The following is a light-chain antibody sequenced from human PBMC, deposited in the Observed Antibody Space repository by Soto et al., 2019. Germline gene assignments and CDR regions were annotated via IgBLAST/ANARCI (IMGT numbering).Light chain of an antibody. V-gene: IGLV2-8*01. CDR2: EVV. J-gene: IGLJ1*01. CDR3: ESYAGSNTYV. CDR1: KSDIGVYGF. Sequence: QSALTQPPSASGSPGQSVTISCTGTKSDIGVYGFVSWYQHHPGKAPRLIIYEVVQRPSGVPDRFSGSKSGNTASLTVSGLQAADEADYFCESYAGSNTYVFGSGTKVTVL.